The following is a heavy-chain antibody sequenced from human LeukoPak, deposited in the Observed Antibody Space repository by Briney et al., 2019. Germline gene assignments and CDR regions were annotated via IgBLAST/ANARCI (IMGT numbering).Heavy chain of an antibody. J-gene: IGHJ4*02. V-gene: IGHV3-21*04. CDR2: ISRSGSYI. Sequence: GGSLRLSCSGSGFDITAYTVTWVRQVPGKSLEWVSSISRSGSYIHYAPSVKGRFTISRDNAKNSLYLQMNSLRAEDTALYYCAKEDYVWGSYRSLDYWGQGTLVTVSS. CDR1: GFDITAYT. CDR3: AKEDYVWGSYRSLDY. D-gene: IGHD3-16*02.